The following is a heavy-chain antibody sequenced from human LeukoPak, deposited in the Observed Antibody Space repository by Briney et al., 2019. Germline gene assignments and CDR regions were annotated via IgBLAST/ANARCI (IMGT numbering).Heavy chain of an antibody. V-gene: IGHV4-59*01. Sequence: PSETLSLTCTVSGGSISGYYWSWIRQSPGKGLERIGYIYYSGSTNYNPSLKSRVTMSVDTSKNHFSLKVSSVTAADTAVSYCARAVVVAATVKWFDPWGQGTLVTVSS. CDR1: GGSISGYY. CDR3: ARAVVVAATVKWFDP. CDR2: IYYSGST. J-gene: IGHJ5*02. D-gene: IGHD2-15*01.